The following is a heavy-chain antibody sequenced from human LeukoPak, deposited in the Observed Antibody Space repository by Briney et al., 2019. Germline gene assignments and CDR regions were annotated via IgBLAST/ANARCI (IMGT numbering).Heavy chain of an antibody. CDR2: IYSSGST. D-gene: IGHD3-16*01. V-gene: IGHV4-4*07. CDR1: GGSITSYY. J-gene: IGHJ4*02. Sequence: SETLSLTCTVTGGSITSYYWSWIRQPAGKGLEWIGRIYSSGSTHFNPSLKSRVTMSVDTSKNPISLNLTSVTAADTAVYYCARAPTREGGGALFDYWGQGTLVTVSS. CDR3: ARAPTREGGGALFDY.